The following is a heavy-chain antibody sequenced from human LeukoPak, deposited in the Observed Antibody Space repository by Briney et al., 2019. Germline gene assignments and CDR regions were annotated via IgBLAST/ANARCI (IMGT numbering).Heavy chain of an antibody. Sequence: GESLKISCKGSGYRFTSYWISWVRQMPGKGLEWIGKIDRSDSYTNYSPSFQGHVTISADKSISAAYLQWSSLEASDTAMYYCARRAQGYCTSTSCPVGDFDYWGQGTLVTVSS. J-gene: IGHJ4*02. D-gene: IGHD2-2*01. V-gene: IGHV5-10-1*01. CDR2: IDRSDSYT. CDR1: GYRFTSYW. CDR3: ARRAQGYCTSTSCPVGDFDY.